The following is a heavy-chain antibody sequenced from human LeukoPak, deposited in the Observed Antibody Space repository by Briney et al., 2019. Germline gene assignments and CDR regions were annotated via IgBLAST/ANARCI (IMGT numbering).Heavy chain of an antibody. CDR2: ISTNGVTI. V-gene: IGHV3-11*04. J-gene: IGHJ6*03. CDR3: ASDTFSGFPYYMDV. D-gene: IGHD3-10*01. CDR1: GFTFSDFY. Sequence: PGGSLRLSCAASGFTFSDFYMSWIRQVPGKGLEFVSFISTNGVTIRYADSVKGRFTISRDNAKNSLYLQMNSLRAEDTAVYYCASDTFSGFPYYMDVWGKGTTVTVSS.